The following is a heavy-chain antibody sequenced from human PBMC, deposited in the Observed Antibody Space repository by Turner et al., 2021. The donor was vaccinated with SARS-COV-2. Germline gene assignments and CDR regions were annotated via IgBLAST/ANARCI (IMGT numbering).Heavy chain of an antibody. Sequence: EVQLLDSGGGLVQPVGSLSLSCAASGFTFSSSAMSWVRQDRGKGLEWVSAISGRGGSTYYADSVKGRFTISRDNSKNTLYLQMNSLRAEYTAVYYCAGSGGWLLDLWGQGTMVTVSS. D-gene: IGHD6-19*01. V-gene: IGHV3-23*01. CDR2: ISGRGGST. CDR1: GFTFSSSA. CDR3: AGSGGWLLDL. J-gene: IGHJ4*02.